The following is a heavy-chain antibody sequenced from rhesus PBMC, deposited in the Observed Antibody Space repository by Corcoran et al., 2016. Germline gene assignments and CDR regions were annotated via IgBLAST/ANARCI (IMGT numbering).Heavy chain of an antibody. CDR2: IYGSGTST. D-gene: IGHD3-9*01. CDR1: GGSISSSY. CDR3: ARAAGLDAFDF. J-gene: IGHJ3*01. V-gene: IGHV4-169*01. Sequence: QLQLQESGPGLVKPSETLSVTCAVSGGSISSSYWSWIRQAPGKGLEWIGYIYGSGTSTNYNPPLKSRVTLSGDTSKNQLSLKLSSVTSADTAVYYCARAAGLDAFDFWGQGLRVTVSS.